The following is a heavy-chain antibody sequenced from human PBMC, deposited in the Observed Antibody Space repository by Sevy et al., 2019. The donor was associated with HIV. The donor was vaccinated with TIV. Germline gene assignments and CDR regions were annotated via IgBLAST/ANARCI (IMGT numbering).Heavy chain of an antibody. CDR3: ARNCYGDYIIDS. CDR1: GFTFTSYS. J-gene: IGHJ4*02. CDR2: IRSDSTTI. Sequence: AGSLRLSCAASGFTFTSYSMNWVRQAPGKALEWISYIRSDSTTIYYVESVKGRFTISRDNANNALYLQMISLRDEDTAVYYCARNCYGDYIIDSWGQGTPVTVSS. V-gene: IGHV3-48*02. D-gene: IGHD4-17*01.